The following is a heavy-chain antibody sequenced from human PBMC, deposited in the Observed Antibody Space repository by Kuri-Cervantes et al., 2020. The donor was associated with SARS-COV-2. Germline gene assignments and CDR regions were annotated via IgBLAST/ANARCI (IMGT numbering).Heavy chain of an antibody. D-gene: IGHD1-1*01. CDR2: IYYSGST. Sequence: SETLSLTCTVSGGSISSYYWSWIRQPPGKGLEWIGYIYYSGSTNYNPSLKSRVTISVDTSKNHFFLKLSSVTAADTAVYFCARGGPDDFAFDYWGQGALVTVSS. J-gene: IGHJ4*02. CDR3: ARGGPDDFAFDY. V-gene: IGHV4-59*08. CDR1: GGSISSYY.